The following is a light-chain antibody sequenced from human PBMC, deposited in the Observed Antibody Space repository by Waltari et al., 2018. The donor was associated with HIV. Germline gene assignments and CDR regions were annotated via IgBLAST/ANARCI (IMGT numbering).Light chain of an antibody. Sequence: QSALTQPPSASGSPGQSVTISCTGTSSDVGAYKFVSWYQQHPGQAPKLMIYEINQRPSGVPDRVSGSKSGNPASLTVSGLQAEDEADYYCSSVSGIINFVVFGGGTKLTVL. J-gene: IGLJ2*01. CDR1: SSDVGAYKF. CDR3: SSVSGIINFVV. CDR2: EIN. V-gene: IGLV2-8*01.